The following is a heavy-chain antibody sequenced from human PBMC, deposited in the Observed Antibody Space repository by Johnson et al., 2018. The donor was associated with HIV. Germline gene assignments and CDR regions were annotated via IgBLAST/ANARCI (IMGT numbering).Heavy chain of an antibody. V-gene: IGHV3-74*01. D-gene: IGHD2-15*01. CDR3: ARTSCSGARCLGYDPFDV. CDR1: GFTFSTNW. Sequence: VQLVESGGDLVQPGGSLRLSCVGSGFTFSTNWMQWVRQAPGKGLVWVSRINGDGSRLTYADSVKGRFTIARDNAKNTLYLELKSLRSEDTAVYYCARTSCSGARCLGYDPFDVWGQGARVTVSS. CDR2: INGDGSRL. J-gene: IGHJ3*01.